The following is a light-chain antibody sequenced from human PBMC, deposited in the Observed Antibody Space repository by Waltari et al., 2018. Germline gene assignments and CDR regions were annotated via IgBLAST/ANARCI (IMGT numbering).Light chain of an antibody. J-gene: IGLJ2*01. V-gene: IGLV2-14*03. CDR1: SSDIDYYDY. CDR2: DVS. Sequence: QSALTQPASLSWSPGQSIPISCTGTSSDIDYYDYVSWYQQHPGKDPKLIIYDVSERPSGVSNRFSGSKSGNTASLTISGLQAEDEADYYCSSFTSTNTLLFGGGTKLTVL. CDR3: SSFTSTNTLL.